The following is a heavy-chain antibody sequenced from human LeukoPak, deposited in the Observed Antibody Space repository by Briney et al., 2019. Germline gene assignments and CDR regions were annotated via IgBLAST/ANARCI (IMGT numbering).Heavy chain of an antibody. D-gene: IGHD4-11*01. V-gene: IGHV3-30*04. CDR2: ISYDGSNK. CDR3: ARDRGFLQWPTDYYFDY. J-gene: IGHJ4*02. Sequence: PGRSLRLSCAASGFTFSSYAMHWVRHAPGKGLEWVAVISYDGSNKYYADSVKGRFTISRDNSKNTLYLQMNSLRAEDTAVYYCARDRGFLQWPTDYYFDYWGQGTLVTVSS. CDR1: GFTFSSYA.